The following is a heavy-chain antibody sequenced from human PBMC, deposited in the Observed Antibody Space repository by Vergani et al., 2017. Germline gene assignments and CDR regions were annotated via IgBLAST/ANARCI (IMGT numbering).Heavy chain of an antibody. CDR2: INPSGGHT. CDR3: ARGDYGILTGYRY. CDR1: GYTLSNYY. D-gene: IGHD3-9*01. J-gene: IGHJ4*02. V-gene: IGHV1-46*03. Sequence: QVQVVQSGAEVKKSAASVQVSCKTSGYTLSNYYMHWVRHAPGQGIEWMGIINPSGGHTNYAQKFQGRVTMTRDTSTSTVYMELSRLRSEDTAIYYCARGDYGILTGYRYWGQGTLVTVSA.